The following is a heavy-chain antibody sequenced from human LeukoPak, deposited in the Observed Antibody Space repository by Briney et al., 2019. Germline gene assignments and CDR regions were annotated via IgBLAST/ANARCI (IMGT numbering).Heavy chain of an antibody. Sequence: SETLSLTCAVSGGSISSGSYSWGWIRQPPGKGLEWIGYFFYTGNTYYNASLKSRVTISVDTSKNQFSLKVSSVTAADTAVYYCARLSTVTTSFDYWGQGTLVTVSS. J-gene: IGHJ4*02. CDR1: GGSISSGSYS. V-gene: IGHV4-30-4*07. CDR2: FFYTGNT. CDR3: ARLSTVTTSFDY. D-gene: IGHD4-17*01.